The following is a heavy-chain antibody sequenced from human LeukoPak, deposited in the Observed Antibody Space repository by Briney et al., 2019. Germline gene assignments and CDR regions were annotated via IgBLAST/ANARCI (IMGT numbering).Heavy chain of an antibody. D-gene: IGHD3-22*01. Sequence: GGSLRLSCAASGFTFSNYGMHWVRQAPGKGLEWVAVIWYDGSNKYYADSVKGRFTISRDNSKNTLYLQMNSLRAEDTAVYYCARGNYDRSGYLDYWGQGTLVTVSS. CDR3: ARGNYDRSGYLDY. CDR1: GFTFSNYG. J-gene: IGHJ4*02. CDR2: IWYDGSNK. V-gene: IGHV3-33*01.